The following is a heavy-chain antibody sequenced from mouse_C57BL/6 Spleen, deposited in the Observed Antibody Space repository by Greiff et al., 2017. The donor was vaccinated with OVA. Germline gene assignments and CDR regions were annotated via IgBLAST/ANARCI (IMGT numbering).Heavy chain of an antibody. V-gene: IGHV1-15*01. Sequence: VKLVESGAELVRPGASVTLSCKASGYTFTDYEMHWVKQTPVHGLEWIGAIDPETGGTAYNQKFKGKAILTADKSSSTAYMELRSLTSEDSAVYYCTSWKGKYGRVDYWGQGTTLTVSS. CDR2: IDPETGGT. D-gene: IGHD1-1*01. CDR1: GYTFTDYE. J-gene: IGHJ2*01. CDR3: TSWKGKYGRVDY.